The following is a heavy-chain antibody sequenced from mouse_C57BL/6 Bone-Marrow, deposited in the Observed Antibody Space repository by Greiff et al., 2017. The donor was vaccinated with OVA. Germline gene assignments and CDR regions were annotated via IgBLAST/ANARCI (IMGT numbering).Heavy chain of an antibody. CDR2: IYPGGGYT. J-gene: IGHJ1*03. Sequence: QVQLQQSGAELVRPGTSVKMSCKASGYTFTNYWIGWAKQRPGHGLEWIGDIYPGGGYTNYNEKFKGKATLTADKSSSTAYMQFSSLTSEDSAIYYCARNDYYGSSYLGYFDVWGTGTTVTVSS. CDR3: ARNDYYGSSYLGYFDV. CDR1: GYTFTNYW. V-gene: IGHV1-63*01. D-gene: IGHD1-1*01.